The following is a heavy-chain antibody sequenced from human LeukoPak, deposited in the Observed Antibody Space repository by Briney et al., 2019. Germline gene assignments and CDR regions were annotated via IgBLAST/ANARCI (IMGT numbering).Heavy chain of an antibody. CDR2: IYYSGST. CDR3: ARLRREDSSGYPYYFDY. CDR1: GGSISSSSYY. D-gene: IGHD3-22*01. J-gene: IGHJ4*02. Sequence: SETLSLTCTVSGGSISSSSYYWGWIRQPLGKGLEWIGSIYYSGSTYYNPSLKSRVTISVDTSKNQFSLKLSSVTAADTAVYYCARLRREDSSGYPYYFDYWGQGTLVTVSS. V-gene: IGHV4-39*01.